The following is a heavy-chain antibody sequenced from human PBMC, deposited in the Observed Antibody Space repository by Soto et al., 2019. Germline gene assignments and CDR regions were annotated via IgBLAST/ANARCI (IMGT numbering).Heavy chain of an antibody. V-gene: IGHV1-69*02. D-gene: IGHD5-12*01. CDR1: GGTFSSYT. CDR2: IIPILGIA. J-gene: IGHJ6*02. CDR3: ARTGVGSGYAGYYYYYGMDV. Sequence: ASVKVSCKASGGTFSSYTISWVRQAPGQGLEWMGRIIPILGIANYAQKFQGRVTITADKSTSTAYMELSSLRSEDTAVYYCARTGVGSGYAGYYYYYGMDVWGQGTTVPVSS.